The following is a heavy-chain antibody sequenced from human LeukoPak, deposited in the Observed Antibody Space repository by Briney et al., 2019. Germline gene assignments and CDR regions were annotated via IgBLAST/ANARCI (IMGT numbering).Heavy chain of an antibody. Sequence: SETLSLTCTVSSASISSSPYYWGWIRQSPGKGLEWIGSISHSGTTYYNPSLKSRVTISVDTSKNHFSLKLSSVTAADTAVYYCAANSADYNTLGSSYKVWGQGTLVTVSS. D-gene: IGHD3-10*01. J-gene: IGHJ4*02. CDR2: ISHSGTT. CDR1: SASISSSPYY. V-gene: IGHV4-39*02. CDR3: AANSADYNTLGSSYKV.